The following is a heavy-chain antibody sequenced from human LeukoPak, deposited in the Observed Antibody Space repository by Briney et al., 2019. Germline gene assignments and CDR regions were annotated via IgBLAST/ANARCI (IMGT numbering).Heavy chain of an antibody. CDR3: ARGITAGNV. CDR1: GDSVSSNNTA. V-gene: IGHV6-1*01. J-gene: IGHJ4*02. Sequence: SQTLSLTCAISGDSVSSNNTAWSWIRQSPSRGLEWLGRTYYRSKWYNDYAVSVKSRIIVNPDTSKNQFPLQLNSVTPEDTAVYYCARGITAGNVWGQGTLVTVSS. D-gene: IGHD6-13*01. CDR2: TYYRSKWYN.